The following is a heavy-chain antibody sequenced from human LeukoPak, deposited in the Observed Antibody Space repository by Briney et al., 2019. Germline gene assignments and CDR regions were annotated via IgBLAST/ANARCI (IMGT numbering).Heavy chain of an antibody. J-gene: IGHJ5*02. D-gene: IGHD6-13*01. Sequence: PSETLSLTCTVPGGSISSYYWSWIRQPPGKGLEWIGYIYYSGSTNYNPSLKSRVTISVDTSKNQFSLKLSSVTAADTAVYYCARVEQQLVMGGWFDPWGQGTLVTVSS. CDR1: GGSISSYY. V-gene: IGHV4-59*01. CDR2: IYYSGST. CDR3: ARVEQQLVMGGWFDP.